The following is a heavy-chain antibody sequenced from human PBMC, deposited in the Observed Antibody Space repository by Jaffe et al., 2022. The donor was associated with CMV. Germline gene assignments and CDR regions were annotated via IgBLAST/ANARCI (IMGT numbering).Heavy chain of an antibody. Sequence: QVQLQESGPGLVKPSGTLSLTCAVSGAPIISSDWWTWVRQPPGKGLEWIGEIFHSGNTNYNPSLKSRVTISIDTSRSQFSLKLSSLTAADTAVYYCARGPPPRAPAGFDHWGQGTLVTVSS. CDR1: GAPIISSDW. CDR3: ARGPPPRAPAGFDH. V-gene: IGHV4-4*02. CDR2: IFHSGNT. D-gene: IGHD6-19*01. J-gene: IGHJ4*02.